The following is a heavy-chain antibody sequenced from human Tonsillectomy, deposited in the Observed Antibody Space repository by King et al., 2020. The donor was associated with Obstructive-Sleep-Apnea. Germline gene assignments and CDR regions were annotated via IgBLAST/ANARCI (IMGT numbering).Heavy chain of an antibody. CDR1: GFTFSSYA. J-gene: IGHJ4*02. Sequence: VQLVESGGGVVQPGRSLRLSCAASGFTFSSYAMHWVRPAPGKGLEWVAVISYVGINKYYAAPVNGRLTISRDNSKNTLYLQMNSLRAEDTAVYYCARDGPYGSGSYFDYWGQGTLVTVSS. CDR3: ARDGPYGSGSYFDY. V-gene: IGHV3-30*04. D-gene: IGHD3-10*01. CDR2: ISYVGINK.